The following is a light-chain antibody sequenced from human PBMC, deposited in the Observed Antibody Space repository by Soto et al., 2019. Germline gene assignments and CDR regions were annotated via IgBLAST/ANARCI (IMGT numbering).Light chain of an antibody. CDR3: QSSDNRLSTYV. V-gene: IGLV1-40*01. J-gene: IGLJ1*01. Sequence: QSVLTQPPSVSGAPGQRVTISCTGSGFNIGAAYIPWYQHLPGTAPKLLIYGNSYRPSGVPDRFSGSKSGASASLTITGLQAEDEADYYCQSSDNRLSTYVFGTGTKVTVL. CDR1: GFNIGAAY. CDR2: GNS.